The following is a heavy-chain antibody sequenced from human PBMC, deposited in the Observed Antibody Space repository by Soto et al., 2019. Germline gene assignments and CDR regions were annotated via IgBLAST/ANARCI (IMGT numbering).Heavy chain of an antibody. D-gene: IGHD2-2*01. J-gene: IGHJ3*02. Sequence: ASVKVSCNASGYTFTGYYIHWVRQAPGQGLEWMGWINPNSGGTNYAQKFQGRVTVTRDTSISTAYMELSRLRSDDTAVYYCARGFIAYCSSTSSFDAFDXWGQGTLVTVS. V-gene: IGHV1-2*02. CDR3: ARGFIAYCSSTSSFDAFDX. CDR2: INPNSGGT. CDR1: GYTFTGYY.